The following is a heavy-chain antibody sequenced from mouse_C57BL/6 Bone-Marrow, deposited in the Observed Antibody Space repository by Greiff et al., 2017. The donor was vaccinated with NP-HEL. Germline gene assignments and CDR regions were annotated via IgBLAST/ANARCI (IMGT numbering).Heavy chain of an antibody. CDR3: ALYGSRSSAY. J-gene: IGHJ3*01. D-gene: IGHD1-1*01. V-gene: IGHV1-82*01. CDR2: IYPGDGDT. CDR1: GYAFSSSW. Sequence: VQRVESGPELVKPGASVKISCKASGYAFSSSWMNWVKQRPGKGLEWIGRIYPGDGDTNYNGKFKGKATLTADKSSSTAYMQLSSLTSEDSAVYFCALYGSRSSAYWGQGTLVTVSA.